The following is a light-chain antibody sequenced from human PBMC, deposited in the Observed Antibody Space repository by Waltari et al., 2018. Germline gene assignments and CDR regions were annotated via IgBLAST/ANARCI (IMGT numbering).Light chain of an antibody. Sequence: DIQMTKSPSSVSASVGARFTLTCRASQGINSRLAWYQQKPGKAPKLLIYDASSLHSGVPSRFSGSGSGTDFTLTIRSLQPEDFATYYCQQVNSFPRTFGQGTKVEIK. CDR1: QGINSR. CDR3: QQVNSFPRT. CDR2: DAS. J-gene: IGKJ1*01. V-gene: IGKV1-12*01.